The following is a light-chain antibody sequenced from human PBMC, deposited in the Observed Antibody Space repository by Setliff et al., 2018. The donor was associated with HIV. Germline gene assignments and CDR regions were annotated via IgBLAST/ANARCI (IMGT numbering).Light chain of an antibody. CDR1: SSNIGGGYD. CDR2: GHT. V-gene: IGLV1-40*01. J-gene: IGLJ1*01. CDR3: QSYDASLSALV. Sequence: QSVLTQPPSVSGAPGQRVTISCTGSSSNIGGGYDVHWYQQPPGTAPKLLIYGHTNRPSGVPDRFSGYKSGTSASLAITGLQAEDEADYYCQSYDASLSALVFGTGTKVTVL.